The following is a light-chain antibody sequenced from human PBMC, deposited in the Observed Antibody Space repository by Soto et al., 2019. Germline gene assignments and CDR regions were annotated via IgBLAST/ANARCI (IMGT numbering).Light chain of an antibody. Sequence: EIVLTQSPGTLSLSPGERATLSCRASQSVSSSYLAWYQQKPGQAPRLLIYGASSRATGIPDRFSGSGSGTDFTLTISRLEPEDFAVYYCQQYGTXTFGQGTKVDIK. CDR2: GAS. CDR1: QSVSSSY. V-gene: IGKV3-20*01. J-gene: IGKJ1*01. CDR3: QQYGTXT.